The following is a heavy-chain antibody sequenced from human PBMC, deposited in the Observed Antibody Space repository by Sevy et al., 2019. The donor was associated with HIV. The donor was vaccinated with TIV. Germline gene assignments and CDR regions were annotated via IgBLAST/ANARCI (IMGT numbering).Heavy chain of an antibody. J-gene: IGHJ4*02. D-gene: IGHD6-6*01. CDR3: ARKQFVLPFDY. Sequence: GGSLRLSCAASGFTFSDYAIHWVRQAPGKGLEWLAVISYHGRNQFYADSVRGRFNLSRDDSKNTVYLQMNSLRPDDTAVYYCARKQFVLPFDYWGQGTLVTVSS. CDR1: GFTFSDYA. CDR2: ISYHGRNQ. V-gene: IGHV3-30*04.